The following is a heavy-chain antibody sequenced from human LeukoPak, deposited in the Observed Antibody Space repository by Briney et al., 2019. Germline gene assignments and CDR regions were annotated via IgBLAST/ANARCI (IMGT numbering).Heavy chain of an antibody. CDR2: ISGSGGST. Sequence: GGSLRLSCAASGFTFSSYAMSWVRQAPGKGLEWVSAISGSGGSTYYADSVKGRFTISRDNSKNTLYLQMNSLRAEDTAVYYCAKAGVVVPAAMDWFEPWGQGTLVTVSS. V-gene: IGHV3-23*01. CDR1: GFTFSSYA. D-gene: IGHD2-2*01. J-gene: IGHJ5*02. CDR3: AKAGVVVPAAMDWFEP.